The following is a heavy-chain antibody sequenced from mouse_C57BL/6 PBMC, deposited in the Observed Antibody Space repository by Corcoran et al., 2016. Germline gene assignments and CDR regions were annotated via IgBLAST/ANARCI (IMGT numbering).Heavy chain of an antibody. V-gene: IGHV1-26*01. CDR3: ARGGVYGSSRYYAMDY. CDR2: INPNNGGT. D-gene: IGHD1-1*01. CDR1: GYTFTDYY. Sequence: EVQLQQSGPELVKPGASVKISCKASGYTFTDYYMNWVKQSHGKSLEWIGDINPNNGGTSYNQKFKGKATLTVDKSSSTAYMELRSLTSEDSAVYYCARGGVYGSSRYYAMDYWGQGTSVTVSS. J-gene: IGHJ4*01.